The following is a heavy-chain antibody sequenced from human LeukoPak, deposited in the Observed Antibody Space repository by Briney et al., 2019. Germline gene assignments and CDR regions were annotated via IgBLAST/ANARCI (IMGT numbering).Heavy chain of an antibody. CDR3: AKGSNNYPDNFDY. Sequence: GGSLRLSCAASRFTFSSYAMTWVRQAPGKGLEWVSAISGSGGSTYYAESVKGRCTISRDNSKKTLFLQMNSLRAEDTAVYYCAKGSNNYPDNFDYWGQGTLVTVSS. CDR1: RFTFSSYA. CDR2: ISGSGGST. J-gene: IGHJ4*02. V-gene: IGHV3-23*01. D-gene: IGHD1-1*01.